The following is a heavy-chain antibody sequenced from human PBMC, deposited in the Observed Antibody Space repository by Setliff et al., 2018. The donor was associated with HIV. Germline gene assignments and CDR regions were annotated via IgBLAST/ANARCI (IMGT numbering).Heavy chain of an antibody. J-gene: IGHJ4*02. CDR2: IYHSGST. CDR1: GYSISSGYY. Sequence: SETLSLTCTVSGYSISSGYYWGWIRQPPGKGLEWIGSIYHSGSTYYNPSLKSRVTISVDTSKNQFSLKLSSVTAADPAVYYCARDTITGTTPAFDYWGQGTLVTVSS. CDR3: ARDTITGTTPAFDY. V-gene: IGHV4-38-2*02. D-gene: IGHD1-20*01.